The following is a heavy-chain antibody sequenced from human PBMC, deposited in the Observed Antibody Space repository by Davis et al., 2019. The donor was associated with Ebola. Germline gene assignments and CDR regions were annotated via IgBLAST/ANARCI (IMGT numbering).Heavy chain of an antibody. CDR1: GYTFTSYG. V-gene: IGHV1-46*01. Sequence: AASVKVSCKASGYTFTSYGISWVRQAPGQGLEWMGIINPSGCSTSYAQKFQGRVTMTRDTSISTAYMELSRLRSDDTAVYYCARDDFLEWLSLDYYGMDVWGKGTTVTVSS. CDR2: INPSGCST. J-gene: IGHJ6*04. D-gene: IGHD3-3*01. CDR3: ARDDFLEWLSLDYYGMDV.